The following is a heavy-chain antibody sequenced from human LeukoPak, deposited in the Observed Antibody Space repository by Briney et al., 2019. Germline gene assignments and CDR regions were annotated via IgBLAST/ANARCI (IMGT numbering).Heavy chain of an antibody. D-gene: IGHD5-24*01. Sequence: GGSLRLSCAASGFTFSSYWMSWVRQAPGKGLEWVANIKQDGSEKYYVDSVKGRFTISRDNAKNSLYLQMNSLRAEDTAVYYCARDFPGDGYNYNWFDPWGQGTLVTVSS. CDR1: GFTFSSYW. CDR2: IKQDGSEK. J-gene: IGHJ5*02. V-gene: IGHV3-7*01. CDR3: ARDFPGDGYNYNWFDP.